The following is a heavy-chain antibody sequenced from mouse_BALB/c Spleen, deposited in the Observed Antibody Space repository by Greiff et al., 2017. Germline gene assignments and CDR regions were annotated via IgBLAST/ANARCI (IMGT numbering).Heavy chain of an antibody. Sequence: EVQRVESGPGLVKPSQSLSLTCTVTGYSITSDYAWNWIRQFPGNKLEWMGYISYSGSTSYNPSLKSRISITRDTSKNQFFLQLNSVTTEDTATYYCARGRYDWYFDVWGAGTTVTVSS. D-gene: IGHD2-14*01. CDR3: ARGRYDWYFDV. CDR2: ISYSGST. V-gene: IGHV3-2*02. CDR1: GYSITSDYA. J-gene: IGHJ1*01.